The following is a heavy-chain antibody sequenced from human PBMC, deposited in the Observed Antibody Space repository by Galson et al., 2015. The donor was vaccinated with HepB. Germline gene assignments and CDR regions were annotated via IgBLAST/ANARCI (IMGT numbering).Heavy chain of an antibody. J-gene: IGHJ4*02. V-gene: IGHV1-18*01. CDR2: ISTESGNT. Sequence: SVKVSCKASGYTFTSKGISWVRQAPGQGLEWMGWISTESGNTNYVQKLQGRATMIRDTSTSTAYMELRSLRSDDTAVYYCARDVDHRFDHWGQGTLVTASS. CDR1: GYTFTSKG. CDR3: ARDVDHRFDH.